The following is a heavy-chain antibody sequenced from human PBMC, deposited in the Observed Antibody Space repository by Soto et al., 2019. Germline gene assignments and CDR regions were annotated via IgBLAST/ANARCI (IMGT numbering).Heavy chain of an antibody. Sequence: QVQLQESGPGLVNPSETLSLTCTVSGDSISSSHWWSWVRQSPGKGLEWIGEIYHSGSANYNPSLKSRVTISVDKSQNQFALKLRSVTAADTAVYYCARDSSRAFDIWGQGTMVTVSS. V-gene: IGHV4-4*02. CDR3: ARDSSRAFDI. CDR2: IYHSGSA. J-gene: IGHJ3*02. CDR1: GDSISSSHW. D-gene: IGHD2-2*01.